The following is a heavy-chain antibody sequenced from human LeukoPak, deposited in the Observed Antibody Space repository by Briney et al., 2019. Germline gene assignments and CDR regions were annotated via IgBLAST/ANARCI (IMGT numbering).Heavy chain of an antibody. V-gene: IGHV3-23*01. CDR3: ARVGTYGSGSYLSWLDY. J-gene: IGHJ4*02. CDR1: GFTLSSYA. CDR2: ISGSGGST. D-gene: IGHD3-10*01. Sequence: PGGSLRLSCAASGFTLSSYAMSWVRQAPGKGLEWVSAISGSGGSTYYADSVKGRFTISRDNSKNTLYLQMNSLRAEDTAVYYCARVGTYGSGSYLSWLDYWGQGTLVTVSS.